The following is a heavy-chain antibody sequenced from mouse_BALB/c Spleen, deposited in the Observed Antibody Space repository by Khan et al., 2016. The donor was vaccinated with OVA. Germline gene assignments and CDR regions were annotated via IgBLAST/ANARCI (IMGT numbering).Heavy chain of an antibody. V-gene: IGHV1S135*01. Sequence: VRLQQSGPELMKPGASVKISCKASGYSFTSYYIHWVKQSHGKSLEWIGYVDPFNGGTSYNQKFKGKATLTVDKSSSTAYMHLSSLTSEDSAVYYGTRHGYVAWFAYWGQGTLVTVSA. CDR1: GYSFTSYY. CDR2: VDPFNGGT. J-gene: IGHJ3*01. CDR3: TRHGYVAWFAY. D-gene: IGHD2-2*01.